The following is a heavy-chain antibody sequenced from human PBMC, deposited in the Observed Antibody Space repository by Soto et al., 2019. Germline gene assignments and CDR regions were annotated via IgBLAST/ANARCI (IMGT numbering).Heavy chain of an antibody. CDR2: IYHSGNT. V-gene: IGHV4-38-2*01. CDR1: GYSISLGYY. J-gene: IGHJ5*01. CDR3: ARHTLFLSFYS. D-gene: IGHD2-21*01. Sequence: SETLSLTCAVSGYSISLGYYWGWIRQPPGKGLEWIGSIYHSGNTYYNPSLKSRVSISLDTSKNHFSLELTSVTAADTAVYYCARHTLFLSFYSCG.